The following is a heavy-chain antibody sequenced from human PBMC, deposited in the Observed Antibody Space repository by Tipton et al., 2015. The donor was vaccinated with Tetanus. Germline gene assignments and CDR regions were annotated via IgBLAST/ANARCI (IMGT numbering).Heavy chain of an antibody. J-gene: IGHJ6*02. CDR3: ARERIEAFYYHGLDV. Sequence: TLSLTCTVSSGSIGTYYWTWIRQPPGKGLEWMGYVFYSGSTKYNPSLKSRLTMSVDASKNQFSLQLAFVTAADTAIYYCARERIEAFYYHGLDVWGPGTTVTVSS. CDR2: VFYSGST. CDR1: SGSIGTYY. V-gene: IGHV4-59*01. D-gene: IGHD2-21*01.